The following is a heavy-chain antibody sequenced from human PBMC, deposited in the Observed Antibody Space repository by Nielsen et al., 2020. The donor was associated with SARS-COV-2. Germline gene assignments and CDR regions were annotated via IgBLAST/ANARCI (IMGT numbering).Heavy chain of an antibody. Sequence: GESLKISCTASGFTFSSTWMDWVRQAPGQGLVWVSRINPSGSGTAYADSVKGRFAVSRDNAENTVVLQIHSLRAEDTAVYYCARDRGVSGYDPYYFDYWGQGTLVTVSS. CDR2: INPSGSGT. D-gene: IGHD5-12*01. CDR1: GFTFSSTW. V-gene: IGHV3-74*01. J-gene: IGHJ4*02. CDR3: ARDRGVSGYDPYYFDY.